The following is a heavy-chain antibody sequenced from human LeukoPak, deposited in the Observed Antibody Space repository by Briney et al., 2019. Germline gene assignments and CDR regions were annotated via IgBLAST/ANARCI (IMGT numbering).Heavy chain of an antibody. CDR2: ISSSSSYI. V-gene: IGHV3-21*01. Sequence: GGSLRLSCAASGFTFSSYSMNWVRQAPGKGLEWVSSISSSSSYIYYADSVKGRFTISRDNAKNSLYLQMNSLRAEDTAVYYYARKGWPRSDAFDIWGQGTMVTVSS. J-gene: IGHJ3*02. D-gene: IGHD2-15*01. CDR3: ARKGWPRSDAFDI. CDR1: GFTFSSYS.